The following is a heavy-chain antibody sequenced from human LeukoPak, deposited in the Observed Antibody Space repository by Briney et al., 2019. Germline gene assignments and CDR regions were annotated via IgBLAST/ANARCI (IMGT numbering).Heavy chain of an antibody. D-gene: IGHD3-10*01. J-gene: IGHJ5*02. Sequence: GASVKVSCKASGYTFTGYYMHWVRQAPGQGLEWMGWINPNSGGTNYAQKFQGRVTMTRDTSISTAYMELSRLRSDDTAVYHCARDQHYYGSGSYLGNWFDPWGQGTLVTVSS. V-gene: IGHV1-2*02. CDR1: GYTFTGYY. CDR2: INPNSGGT. CDR3: ARDQHYYGSGSYLGNWFDP.